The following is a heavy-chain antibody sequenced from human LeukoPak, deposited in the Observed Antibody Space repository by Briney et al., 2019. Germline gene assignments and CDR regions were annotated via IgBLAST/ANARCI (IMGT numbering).Heavy chain of an antibody. J-gene: IGHJ4*02. Sequence: SETLSLTCTVSGGSISSSSYYWGWIRQPPGKGLEWIGSIYYSGSTYYNPSLKSRVTISVDTSKSQFSLKLSSVTAADTAVYYCARDADGSGSSDVFFDYWGQGTLVTVSS. CDR3: ARDADGSGSSDVFFDY. V-gene: IGHV4-39*07. D-gene: IGHD3-10*01. CDR2: IYYSGST. CDR1: GGSISSSSYY.